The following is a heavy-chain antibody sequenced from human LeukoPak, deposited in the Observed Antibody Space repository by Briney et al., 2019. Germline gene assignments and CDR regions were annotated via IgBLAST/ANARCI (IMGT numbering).Heavy chain of an antibody. V-gene: IGHV3-30-3*01. CDR2: ISYDGSNK. J-gene: IGHJ2*01. CDR1: GFTFSSYA. D-gene: IGHD3-3*01. CDR3: ARDSIGYYDFWSGYYKNGEDWYFDL. Sequence: GRSLRLSCAASGFTFSSYAMHWVRQAPGKGLEWVAVISYDGSNKYYADSVKGRFTISRDNSKNTLYLQMNSLRAEDTAVYYCARDSIGYYDFWSGYYKNGEDWYFDLWGRGTLVTVPS.